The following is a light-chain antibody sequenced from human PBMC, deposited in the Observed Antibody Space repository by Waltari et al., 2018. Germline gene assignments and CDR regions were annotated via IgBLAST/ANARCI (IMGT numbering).Light chain of an antibody. Sequence: TLVTQEPSLSVSPGGTVTLTCGLNSGSVSTSNFPSWYQQTPGQAPRMLIYSTNTRPSGVPDRFSGSIIGNKAALTVTGAQADDESDYYCSLYMGSGIDVFGSGTKLTVL. V-gene: IGLV8-61*01. J-gene: IGLJ6*01. CDR3: SLYMGSGIDV. CDR2: STN. CDR1: SGSVSTSNF.